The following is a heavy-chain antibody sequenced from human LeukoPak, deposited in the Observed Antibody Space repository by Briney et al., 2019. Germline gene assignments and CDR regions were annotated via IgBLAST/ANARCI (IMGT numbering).Heavy chain of an antibody. CDR1: GFTFSSYA. CDR3: AKTLAYYFDY. V-gene: IGHV3-23*01. CDR2: ISGSGGST. Sequence: PGGSQRLSCAASGFTFSSYAMSWVRQAPGKGLEWVSAISGSGGSTYYADSVKGRFTISRDNSKNTLYLQMNSLRAEDTAVYCCAKTLAYYFDYWGQGTLVTVSS. J-gene: IGHJ4*02.